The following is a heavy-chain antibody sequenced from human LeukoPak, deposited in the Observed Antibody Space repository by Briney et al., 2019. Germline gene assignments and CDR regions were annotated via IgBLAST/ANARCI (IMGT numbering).Heavy chain of an antibody. D-gene: IGHD6-13*01. J-gene: IGHJ4*02. CDR1: GFTLSSHV. V-gene: IGHV3-23*01. Sequence: GGSLRLSRAASGFTLSSHVMSWVRQSPGKGLESVSTITSRCGNTYYADSVKGRFTISRDNFKHTLYLHMDSLRVEDTALYYCAKRRQYSSTHFHFDYWGQGTLITVSS. CDR3: AKRRQYSSTHFHFDY. CDR2: ITSRCGNT.